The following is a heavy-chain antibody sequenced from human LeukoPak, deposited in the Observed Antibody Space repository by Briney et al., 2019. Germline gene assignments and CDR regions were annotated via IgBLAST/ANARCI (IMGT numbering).Heavy chain of an antibody. Sequence: GGSLRLSCAASGFSFSNYWMNWVRQAPGKGLEWVANINQDGSEKYYVDSLKGRFTISRDNAKNSLYLQMNNLRAEDTAVYYCARDYPYYYDSSGYYSFDYWGQGTLVTVSS. CDR3: ARDYPYYYDSSGYYSFDY. CDR1: GFSFSNYW. V-gene: IGHV3-7*01. CDR2: INQDGSEK. J-gene: IGHJ4*02. D-gene: IGHD3-22*01.